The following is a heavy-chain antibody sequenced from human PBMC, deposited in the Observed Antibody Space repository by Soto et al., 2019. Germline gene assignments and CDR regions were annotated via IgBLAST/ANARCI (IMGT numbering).Heavy chain of an antibody. D-gene: IGHD3-10*01. V-gene: IGHV4-59*08. J-gene: IGHJ6*02. CDR1: GDSMSHYY. CDR3: ARHGITMVRGVFYYYGMDV. Sequence: SETLSLTCTVSGDSMSHYYWNWIRQPPGKGLEWLGYIYYTGTTKYNPSLKSRVTISVDTSKNQFSLKLSSVTAADTAVYYCARHGITMVRGVFYYYGMDVWGQGTTVTVSS. CDR2: IYYTGTT.